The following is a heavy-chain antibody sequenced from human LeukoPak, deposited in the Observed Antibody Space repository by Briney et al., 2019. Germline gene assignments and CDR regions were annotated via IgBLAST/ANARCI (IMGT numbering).Heavy chain of an antibody. D-gene: IGHD3-22*01. V-gene: IGHV3-11*01. CDR1: GFTFSDYY. J-gene: IGHJ4*02. CDR2: ISSSGSTI. Sequence: GGSLRLSCAASGFTFSDYYMSWLRQAPGKGLEGVSYISSSGSTIYYADAVKGRFTISRDNAKNSLYLQMNSLRAEDTAVYYCARGWEYYDSSGLFDYWGQGTLVTVSS. CDR3: ARGWEYYDSSGLFDY.